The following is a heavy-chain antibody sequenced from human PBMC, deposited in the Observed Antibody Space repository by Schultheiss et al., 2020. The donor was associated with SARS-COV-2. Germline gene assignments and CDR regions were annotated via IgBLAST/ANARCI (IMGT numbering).Heavy chain of an antibody. D-gene: IGHD2-2*01. CDR1: GFTFSTYG. J-gene: IGHJ6*02. V-gene: IGHV3-30*03. CDR3: ARAGCSSTSCRYPALGYYYGMDV. Sequence: GGSLRLSCAASGFTFSTYGMHWVRQAPGKGLEWVAVISYDGSNKYYADSVKGRFAISRDNSKNTLYLQMNSLRAEDTAVYYCARAGCSSTSCRYPALGYYYGMDVWGQGTTVTVSS. CDR2: ISYDGSNK.